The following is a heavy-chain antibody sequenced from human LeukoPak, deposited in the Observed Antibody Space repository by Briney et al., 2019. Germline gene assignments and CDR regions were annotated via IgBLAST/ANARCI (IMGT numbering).Heavy chain of an antibody. D-gene: IGHD4-17*01. Sequence: GGSLRLSCAASGFTFSNYAMSWVRQAPGKGLEWVSNISGSGGSTFYADSVKGRFTISRDNSKSTLYLQMSSLRVEDTAVYYCVKDPGDGALPDWGQGTLVTVSS. CDR3: VKDPGDGALPD. CDR2: ISGSGGST. J-gene: IGHJ4*02. V-gene: IGHV3-23*01. CDR1: GFTFSNYA.